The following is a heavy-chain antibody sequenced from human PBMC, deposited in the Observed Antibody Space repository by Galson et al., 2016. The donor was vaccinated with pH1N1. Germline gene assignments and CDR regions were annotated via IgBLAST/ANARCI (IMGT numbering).Heavy chain of an antibody. Sequence: SVKVSCKASESVFNEYAISWVRQAPGQGLEWIGGIIAVFKTTNYAQKFQGRVTITTDESTSIVYMELRSLRSEDTAIYYCARSPFYYNSYMDVWGKGTTVTVSS. V-gene: IGHV1-69*05. CDR2: IIAVFKTT. CDR1: ESVFNEYA. CDR3: ARSPFYYNSYMDV. J-gene: IGHJ6*03.